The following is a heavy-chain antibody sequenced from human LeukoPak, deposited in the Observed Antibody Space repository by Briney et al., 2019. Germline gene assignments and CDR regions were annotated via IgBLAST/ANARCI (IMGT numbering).Heavy chain of an antibody. Sequence: GGSLRLSCAASGFTFSSYNMNWVRQAPGKGLEWVSGINWNGGSTGYADSVKGRFTISRDNAKNSLYLQMNSLRAEDTALYYCARASYGSGNGYYFDYWGQGTLVTVSS. CDR3: ARASYGSGNGYYFDY. J-gene: IGHJ4*02. V-gene: IGHV3-20*04. CDR1: GFTFSSYN. CDR2: INWNGGST. D-gene: IGHD3-10*01.